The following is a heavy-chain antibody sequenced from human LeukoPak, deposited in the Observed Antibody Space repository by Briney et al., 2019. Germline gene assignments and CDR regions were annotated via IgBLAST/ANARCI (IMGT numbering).Heavy chain of an antibody. J-gene: IGHJ4*02. CDR3: ARDRQWPPGYFDY. CDR1: GFTFSLYW. CDR2: ISGDGDST. V-gene: IGHV3-23*01. Sequence: PGGSLRLSCAASGFTFSLYWMIWVRQAPGKGLEWVSGISGDGDSTYYADSVKGRFTISRDNFKNTVSLHMNSLRAEDTAMYYCARDRQWPPGYFDYWGQGTLATVSS. D-gene: IGHD6-19*01.